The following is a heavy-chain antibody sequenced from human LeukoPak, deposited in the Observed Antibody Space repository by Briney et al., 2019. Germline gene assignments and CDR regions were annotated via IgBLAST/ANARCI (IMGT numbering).Heavy chain of an antibody. CDR1: GFTFSIHW. D-gene: IGHD2-21*01. Sequence: PGGSLRLSCAACGFTFSIHWMSWSPQAPGKGLEWVAKINPDGSEKYFVDSVKGRFTISRDNAKNSLYLQMNSLRAEDTAVYYCVRDVWHSYDYWGEGTLVTVSS. CDR3: VRDVWHSYDY. V-gene: IGHV3-7*04. J-gene: IGHJ4*02. CDR2: INPDGSEK.